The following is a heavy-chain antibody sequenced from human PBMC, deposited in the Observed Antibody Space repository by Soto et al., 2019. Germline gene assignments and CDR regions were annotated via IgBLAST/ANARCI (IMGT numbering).Heavy chain of an antibody. D-gene: IGHD2-2*01. CDR3: ARMLGQLLSTYYYGMDV. J-gene: IGHJ6*02. Sequence: GGSLRLSCAASGFTFSSYWMSWVRQAPGKGLEWVANIKQDGSEKYYVDSVKGRFTISRDNAKNSLYLQMNSLRAEDTAVYYCARMLGQLLSTYYYGMDVWGQGTTVTVSS. CDR1: GFTFSSYW. V-gene: IGHV3-7*01. CDR2: IKQDGSEK.